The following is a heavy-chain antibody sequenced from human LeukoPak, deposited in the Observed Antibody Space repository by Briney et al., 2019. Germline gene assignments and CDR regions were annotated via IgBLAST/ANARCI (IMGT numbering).Heavy chain of an antibody. J-gene: IGHJ4*02. CDR2: IYYSGST. V-gene: IGHV4-30-4*08. CDR1: GGSISSGDYY. Sequence: SETLSLTCTVSGGSISSGDYYWSWIRQPPGKGLEWIGYIYYSGSTYYNPSLKSRVTISVDTSKNQFSLKLSSVTAADTAVYYCARVDHDCSSTSCYGDFDYWGQGTLVTVSS. D-gene: IGHD2-2*01. CDR3: ARVDHDCSSTSCYGDFDY.